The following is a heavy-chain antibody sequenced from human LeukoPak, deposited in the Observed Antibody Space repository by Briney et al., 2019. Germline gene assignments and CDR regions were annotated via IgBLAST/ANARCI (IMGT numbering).Heavy chain of an antibody. D-gene: IGHD3-3*01. CDR2: IYYSGST. CDR1: GGSISSHY. CDR3: ARAISSGYDFWSGYYWFDP. Sequence: SETLSLTCTVSGGSISSHYWSWIRQPPGKGLEWIGYIYYSGSTNYNPSLKGRVTISVDTSKNQFSLKLSSVTAADTAVYYCARAISSGYDFWSGYYWFDPWGQGTLVTVSS. J-gene: IGHJ5*02. V-gene: IGHV4-59*11.